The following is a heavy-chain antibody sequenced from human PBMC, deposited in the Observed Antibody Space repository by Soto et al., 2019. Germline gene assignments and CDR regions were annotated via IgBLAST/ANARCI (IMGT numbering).Heavy chain of an antibody. CDR1: GGSISSYY. Sequence: QVQLQESGPGLVKPSETLSLTCTVSGGSISSYYWSWIRQPPGKGLEWIGYIYYSGSTNYNPSLKSRVTISVDTSKNQCSLKLSSVAAADTAGYYCARRWGFTFDYWGQGTLVTVSS. CDR3: ARRWGFTFDY. V-gene: IGHV4-59*08. CDR2: IYYSGST. D-gene: IGHD1-26*01. J-gene: IGHJ4*02.